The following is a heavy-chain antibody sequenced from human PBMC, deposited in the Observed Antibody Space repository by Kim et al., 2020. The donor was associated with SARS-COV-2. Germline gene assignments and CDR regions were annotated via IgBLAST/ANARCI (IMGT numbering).Heavy chain of an antibody. Sequence: SYAQKFQGRVTMTRDTSTSTVYMELSSLRSEDTAVYYCARDSVGIAVAGTVIDYWGQGTLVTVSS. V-gene: IGHV1-46*01. J-gene: IGHJ4*02. CDR3: ARDSVGIAVAGTVIDY. D-gene: IGHD6-19*01.